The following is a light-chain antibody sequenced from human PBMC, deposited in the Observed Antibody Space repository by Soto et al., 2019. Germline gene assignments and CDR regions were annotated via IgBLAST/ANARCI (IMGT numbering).Light chain of an antibody. Sequence: ENVLTQSVGTLSLSPGERATLSCRASQSVYNNNLAWYQQKPGQAPRLLIYGASNRATGIPDRFSGSGSGADFTLTISRLEPEDFAVYYCQQYGGPPVTFGQGTKLEIK. CDR2: GAS. CDR3: QQYGGPPVT. V-gene: IGKV3-20*01. CDR1: QSVYNNN. J-gene: IGKJ2*01.